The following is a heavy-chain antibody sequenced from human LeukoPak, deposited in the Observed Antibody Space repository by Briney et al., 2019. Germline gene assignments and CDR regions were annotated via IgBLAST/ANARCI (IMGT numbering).Heavy chain of an antibody. CDR3: ATRYFDWYGAFDI. V-gene: IGHV3-23*01. D-gene: IGHD3-9*01. CDR1: GFTFSSYA. Sequence: QTGGSLRLSCAASGFTFSSYAMSWVRQAPGKGLEWVSAISGSGSTYYADSVKGRFTISRDNSKNTLYLQMNSLRAEDTAVYYCATRYFDWYGAFDIWGQGTMVTVSS. J-gene: IGHJ3*02. CDR2: ISGSGST.